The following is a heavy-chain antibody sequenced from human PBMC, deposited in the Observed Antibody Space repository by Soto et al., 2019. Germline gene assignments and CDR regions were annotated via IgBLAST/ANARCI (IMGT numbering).Heavy chain of an antibody. D-gene: IGHD1-7*01. Sequence: GGSLRLSCAASGFTFSSYGMHWVRQAPGKGLEWVAVISYDGSNKYYADSVKGRFTISRDNSKNTLYLQMNSLRAEDTAVYYCAKEKASGTTCYDYWGQGTLVTVSS. CDR3: AKEKASGTTCYDY. CDR1: GFTFSSYG. V-gene: IGHV3-30*18. J-gene: IGHJ4*02. CDR2: ISYDGSNK.